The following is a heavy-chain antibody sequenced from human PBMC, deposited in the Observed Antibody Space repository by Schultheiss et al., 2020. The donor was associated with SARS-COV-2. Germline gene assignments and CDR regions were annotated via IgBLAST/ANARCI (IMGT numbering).Heavy chain of an antibody. D-gene: IGHD2-15*01. CDR2: ISAYNGNT. J-gene: IGHJ6*03. CDR1: GGTFSSYA. V-gene: IGHV1-18*01. Sequence: ASVKVSCKASGGTFSSYAISWVRQAPGQGLEWMGWISAYNGNTNYAQKLQGRVTMTTDTSTSTAYMELRSLRSDDTAVYYCARTGLLCSGGSCYTDYYYYMDVWGKGTTVTVSS. CDR3: ARTGLLCSGGSCYTDYYYYMDV.